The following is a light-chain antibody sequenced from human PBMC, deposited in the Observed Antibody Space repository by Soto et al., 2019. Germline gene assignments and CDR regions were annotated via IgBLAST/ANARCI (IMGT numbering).Light chain of an antibody. CDR3: QQYNSYPPLT. V-gene: IGKV1-13*02. CDR2: DAS. Sequence: AIRLTRSPSSLSASVGDRVTITCRASQAITRVLAWYRQKPGKAPKLLIYDASSLESGVPSRFSGSGSGTDFTLTISSLQPEDFATSYCQQYNSYPPLTFGGGTKVEIK. J-gene: IGKJ4*01. CDR1: QAITRV.